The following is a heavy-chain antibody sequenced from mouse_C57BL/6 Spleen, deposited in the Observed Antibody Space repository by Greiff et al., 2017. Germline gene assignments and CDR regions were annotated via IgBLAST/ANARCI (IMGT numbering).Heavy chain of an antibody. CDR1: GYTFTGYW. J-gene: IGHJ2*01. CDR3: ARWELRRNCVYY. Sequence: QVQLKESGAELMKPGASVKLSCKATGYTFTGYWIAWVKQRPGHGLEWIGEILPGSGSTHYNEKFKGKATFTADTSSNTAYMQLSSLTTADSAIYYCARWELRRNCVYYWGQGTTLTVSS. D-gene: IGHD4-1*01. CDR2: ILPGSGST. V-gene: IGHV1-9*01.